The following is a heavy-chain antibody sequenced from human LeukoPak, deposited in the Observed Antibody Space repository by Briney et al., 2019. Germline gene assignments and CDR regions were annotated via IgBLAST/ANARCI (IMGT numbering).Heavy chain of an antibody. Sequence: SETLSLTCTVPGGSISSDYWSWIRQPPGKGLEWIGYIYYSGSTNYNPSLKSRVTISVDTSKNQFSLKLSSVTAADTAVYYCARVGGSGSYYYAMDVWGQGTTVTVSS. CDR2: IYYSGST. V-gene: IGHV4-59*01. D-gene: IGHD3-10*01. J-gene: IGHJ6*02. CDR3: ARVGGSGSYYYAMDV. CDR1: GGSISSDY.